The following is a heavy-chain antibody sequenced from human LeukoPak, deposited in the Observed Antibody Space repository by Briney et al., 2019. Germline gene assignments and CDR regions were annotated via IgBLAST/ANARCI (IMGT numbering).Heavy chain of an antibody. D-gene: IGHD3-10*01. CDR3: VRDRLNYASGYFDY. CDR1: GFTFSSHG. J-gene: IGHJ4*02. CDR2: IGGSGENT. Sequence: PGGCLRLSCAASGFTFSSHGMSWVRQAPAQGLEWVSGIGGSGENTYNADSVKGRFTISRDNSRRTLYLQMNNLRVEDTAVYYCVRDRLNYASGYFDYWGQGTLVTVSS. V-gene: IGHV3-23*01.